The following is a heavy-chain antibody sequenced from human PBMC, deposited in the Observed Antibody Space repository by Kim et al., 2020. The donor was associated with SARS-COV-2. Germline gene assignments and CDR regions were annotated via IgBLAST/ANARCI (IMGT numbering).Heavy chain of an antibody. J-gene: IGHJ4*02. CDR2: ISSSGSTI. D-gene: IGHD3-22*01. CDR1: GFTFSSYE. CDR3: ARDYGYYYFDY. V-gene: IGHV3-48*03. Sequence: GGSLRLSCAASGFTFSSYEMNWVRQAPGKGLEWVSYISSSGSTIYYADSVKGRFTISRDNAKNSLYLQMNSLRAEDTAVYYCARDYGYYYFDYWGQGTLVTVSS.